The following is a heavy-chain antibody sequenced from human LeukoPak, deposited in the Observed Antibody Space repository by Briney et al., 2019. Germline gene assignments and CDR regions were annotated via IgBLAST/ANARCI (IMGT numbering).Heavy chain of an antibody. V-gene: IGHV3-30*03. D-gene: IGHD1-1*01. J-gene: IGHJ3*02. CDR1: GFTFSSYG. CDR2: ISYDGSNK. Sequence: GGSLRLSCAASGFTFSSYGMLWVRQGPGKGLEWVSVISYDGSNKYYADSVKGRFTISRDNSKNTLYLQMNSLRGEDTAVYYCARGDWNDVSDSFDIWGRGTMVTVSS. CDR3: ARGDWNDVSDSFDI.